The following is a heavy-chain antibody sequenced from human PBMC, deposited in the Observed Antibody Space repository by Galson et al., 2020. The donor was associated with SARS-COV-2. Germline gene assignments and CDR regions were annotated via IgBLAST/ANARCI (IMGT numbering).Heavy chain of an antibody. J-gene: IGHJ4*02. CDR2: MYYTGIT. CDR3: GRLGSGSHGGRLCDY. Sequence: SETLSLTCTVSGDSITSRSSYWGWIRQPPGEGLEWIVSMYYTGITYYNPSLKSRVTISGDTSRNQFSLKMTSVTAADTAVYYGGRLGSGSHGGRLCDYWGRGTLVIVSS. CDR1: GDSITSRSSY. V-gene: IGHV4-39*01. D-gene: IGHD6-19*01.